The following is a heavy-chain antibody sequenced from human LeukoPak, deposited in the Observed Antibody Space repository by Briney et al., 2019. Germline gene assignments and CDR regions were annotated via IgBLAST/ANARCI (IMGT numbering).Heavy chain of an antibody. CDR2: ISSSSGHI. CDR3: ARRQGCSSTSCPPDY. V-gene: IGHV3-21*01. D-gene: IGHD2-2*01. CDR1: GITFSSYT. J-gene: IGHJ4*02. Sequence: PGGSLRLSCAASGITFSSYTMTWVRQAPGKGLECVSSISSSSGHIYYADSVKGRFTISRDNAKNSLYLQMNSLRADDTAVFYCARRQGCSSTSCPPDYWGQGTLVTVSS.